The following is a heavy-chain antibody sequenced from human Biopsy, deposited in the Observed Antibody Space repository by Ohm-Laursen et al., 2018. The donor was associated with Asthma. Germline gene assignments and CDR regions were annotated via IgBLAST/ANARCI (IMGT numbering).Heavy chain of an antibody. Sequence: SLRLSCAASGFTFSSHGMHWGRQAPGKGMEWVAVIWYDGSNKYYADSVKGRSTISRDNSKNTLYLQMTSLRAQDTAVYYCARDPAGHYYFDYWGQGTLVTVSS. CDR1: GFTFSSHG. D-gene: IGHD1-14*01. CDR2: IWYDGSNK. J-gene: IGHJ4*02. V-gene: IGHV3-33*01. CDR3: ARDPAGHYYFDY.